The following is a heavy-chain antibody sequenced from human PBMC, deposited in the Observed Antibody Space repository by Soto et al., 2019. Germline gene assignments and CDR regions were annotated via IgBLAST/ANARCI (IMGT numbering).Heavy chain of an antibody. J-gene: IGHJ5*01. D-gene: IGHD2-21*01. V-gene: IGHV4-39*01. CDR2: VYYRGGA. Sequence: SETLSLTCTVSGVSIHNSHSFWGWIRQPPGKGLEFIGTVYYRGGAHYNSSLKSRVTISVDTANNQVSLRTRSLTAADTAVYYCGRVVEGATRHTDLDSWGQGTLVTVSS. CDR1: GVSIHNSHSF. CDR3: GRVVEGATRHTDLDS.